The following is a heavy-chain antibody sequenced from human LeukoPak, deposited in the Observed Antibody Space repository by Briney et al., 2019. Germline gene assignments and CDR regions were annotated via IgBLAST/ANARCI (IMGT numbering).Heavy chain of an antibody. V-gene: IGHV4-39*07. D-gene: IGHD5-12*01. J-gene: IGHJ4*02. CDR1: GGSISSSSYY. CDR3: ARGGGGYSGYGSDFDY. CDR2: IYYSGST. Sequence: SETLSLTCTVSGGSISSSSYYWGWIRQPPGKGLERTGSIYYSGSTYYNPSLKSRVTISVETSKNQFSLKLSSVTAADTAVYYCARGGGGYSGYGSDFDYWGQGTLVTVSS.